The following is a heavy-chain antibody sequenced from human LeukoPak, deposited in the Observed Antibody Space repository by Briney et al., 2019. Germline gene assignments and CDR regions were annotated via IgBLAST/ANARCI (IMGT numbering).Heavy chain of an antibody. CDR2: IIPIFGTA. Sequence: SVKVSFTASGGTFISYAISWVRQAPGQGLEWMGGIIPIFGTASYAQKFQGRVTITADESTSTAYMELSSLRSEDTAVYYCARAPQQLVLGAWFDPWGQGTLVTVSS. CDR3: ARAPQQLVLGAWFDP. D-gene: IGHD6-13*01. V-gene: IGHV1-69*13. CDR1: GGTFISYA. J-gene: IGHJ5*02.